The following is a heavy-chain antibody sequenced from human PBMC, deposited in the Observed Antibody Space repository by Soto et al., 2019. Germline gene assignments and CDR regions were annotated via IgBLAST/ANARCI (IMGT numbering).Heavy chain of an antibody. V-gene: IGHV4-30-4*01. D-gene: IGHD3-3*01. J-gene: IGHJ4*02. CDR1: GGSISSGDYY. CDR2: IYYSGST. CDR3: ARDGHYDFWSGYYNGRGYFDY. Sequence: ILSLTCNLSGGSISSGDYYWSWIRQPPGKGLEWIGYIYYSGSTYYNPSLKSRVTISVDTSKNQFSLKLSSVTAADTAVYYCARDGHYDFWSGYYNGRGYFDYWGQGTLVTVSS.